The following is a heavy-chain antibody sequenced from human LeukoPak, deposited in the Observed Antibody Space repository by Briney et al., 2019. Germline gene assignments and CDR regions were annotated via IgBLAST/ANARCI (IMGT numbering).Heavy chain of an antibody. CDR3: ARDKFPEWDYYDSSGYHDAFDI. CDR2: IYTSGST. J-gene: IGHJ3*02. D-gene: IGHD3-22*01. V-gene: IGHV4-4*07. Sequence: SETLSLTCTVSGGSISSYYWSWIRPPAGKGLEWIGRIYTSGSTNYNPSLKSRVTMSVDTSKNQFSLKLSSVAAADTAVYYCARDKFPEWDYYDSSGYHDAFDIWGQGTMVTVSS. CDR1: GGSISSYY.